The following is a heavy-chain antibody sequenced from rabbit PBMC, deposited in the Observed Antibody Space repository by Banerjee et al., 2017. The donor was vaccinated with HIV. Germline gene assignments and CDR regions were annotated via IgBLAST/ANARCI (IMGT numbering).Heavy chain of an antibody. CDR3: TRSYGDDGEYAYATYL. Sequence: QSLEESGGDLVKPGASLTLTCTASGFSFTSRYYMCWVRQAPGKGLEWIACIYAGSSGSTYYASWAKGRFTISKTSSTTVTLQMTSLTAADTATYVCTRSYGDDGEYAYATYLWGQGTLVTVS. V-gene: IGHV1S40*01. J-gene: IGHJ3*01. CDR2: IYAGSSGST. D-gene: IGHD6-1*01. CDR1: GFSFTSRYY.